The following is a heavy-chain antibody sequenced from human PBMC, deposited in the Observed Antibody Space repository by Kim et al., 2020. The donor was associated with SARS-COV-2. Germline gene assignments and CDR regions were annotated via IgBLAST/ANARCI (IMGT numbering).Heavy chain of an antibody. D-gene: IGHD4-17*01. CDR2: VGAYNGDT. CDR3: ARDRGYGDDTFDY. CDR1: GYTFTSYG. J-gene: IGHJ4*02. Sequence: ASVKVSCKASGYTFTSYGISWVRQAPGQGLEWLRWVGAYNGDTNYAQNLQGRVTLTTDTSTSTAFLELRSLRSDDTAVYFCARDRGYGDDTFDYWGQGTL. V-gene: IGHV1-18*01.